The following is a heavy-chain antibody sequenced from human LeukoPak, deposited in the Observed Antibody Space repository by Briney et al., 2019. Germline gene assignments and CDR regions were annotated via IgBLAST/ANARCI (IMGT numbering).Heavy chain of an antibody. D-gene: IGHD5-18*01. J-gene: IGHJ4*02. CDR1: GYSFISYW. CDR3: ARGDEYSYASSDY. CDR2: IHPGDSDT. V-gene: IGHV5-51*01. Sequence: GESLKISCKGSGYSFISYWIGWVRQMPGKGLEWMGIIHPGDSDTRYSPSFQGQVTISADKSISTAYLQWSSLKASDTAMYYCARGDEYSYASSDYWGQGTLVTVSS.